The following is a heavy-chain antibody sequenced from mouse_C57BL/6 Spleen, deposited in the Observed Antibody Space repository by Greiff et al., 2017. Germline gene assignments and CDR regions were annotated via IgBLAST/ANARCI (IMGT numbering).Heavy chain of an antibody. V-gene: IGHV1-82*01. Sequence: VKLMESGPELVKPGASVKISCKASGYAFSSSWMNWVKQRPGKGLEWIGRIYPGDGDTNYNGKFKGKATLTADKSSSTAYMQLSSLTSEDSAVYFCATYDYGFAYWGQGTLVTVSA. CDR1: GYAFSSSW. J-gene: IGHJ3*01. CDR2: IYPGDGDT. D-gene: IGHD2-4*01. CDR3: ATYDYGFAY.